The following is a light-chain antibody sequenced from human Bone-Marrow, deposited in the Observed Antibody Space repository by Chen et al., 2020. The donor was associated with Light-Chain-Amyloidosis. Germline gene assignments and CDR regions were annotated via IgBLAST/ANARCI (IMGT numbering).Light chain of an antibody. J-gene: IGLJ3*02. CDR2: KDT. CDR3: QSADSSGNFWV. CDR1: PLAKQF. Sequence: SSELTQAPSVYVSPGQTARITCAGDPLAKQFASWYQHRPGLAPVLLIYKDTERPSGIPERFSGSNSGTTVTLTISGVEAEDEADYYCQSADSSGNFWVFGGGTKLTVL. V-gene: IGLV3-25*02.